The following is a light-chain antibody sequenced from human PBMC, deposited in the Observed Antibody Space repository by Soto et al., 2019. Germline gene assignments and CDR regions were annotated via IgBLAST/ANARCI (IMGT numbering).Light chain of an antibody. CDR3: QQYSHWRT. J-gene: IGKJ1*01. Sequence: EIMMTQSPANVSVFPGERATLSCRASQSIDSDLAWYQQKPGHVPRLLSYGASTRATGVPARFSGSGSGTDFTLTIISLQSDDFAVYYCQQYSHWRTFGPGTKVEIK. CDR2: GAS. CDR1: QSIDSD. V-gene: IGKV3-15*01.